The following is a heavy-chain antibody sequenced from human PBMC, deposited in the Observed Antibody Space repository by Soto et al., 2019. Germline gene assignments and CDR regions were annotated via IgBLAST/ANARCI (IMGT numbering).Heavy chain of an antibody. CDR2: INIYTGDA. V-gene: IGHV1-2*02. Sequence: QVQLVQSGAEVKKPGASVQVSCKASGYTFTAYYIHWVRQAPGEGLEWMAWINIYTGDAGLAPEYQCSVTVTRDTSIKTVKMDLSGLRSEETALYYFARGSTTVTPLGDYWGQGPLVSVSS. CDR1: GYTFTAYY. J-gene: IGHJ4*02. D-gene: IGHD4-17*01. CDR3: ARGSTTVTPLGDY.